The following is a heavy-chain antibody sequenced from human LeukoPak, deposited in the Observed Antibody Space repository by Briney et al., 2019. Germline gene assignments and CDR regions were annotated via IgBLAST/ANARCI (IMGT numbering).Heavy chain of an antibody. Sequence: EASVKVSCKASGYTFTAYYVHWVRQAPGQGLEWMGWINPNSGDTDYAHQGRVTMTRDTSISTAYVELNSLRSDDTAVYYCAPTGRTADPRIPTYYFDYWGQGTLVTVSS. D-gene: IGHD6-13*01. J-gene: IGHJ4*02. CDR2: INPNSGDT. CDR1: GYTFTAYY. CDR3: APTGRTADPRIPTYYFDY. V-gene: IGHV1-2*02.